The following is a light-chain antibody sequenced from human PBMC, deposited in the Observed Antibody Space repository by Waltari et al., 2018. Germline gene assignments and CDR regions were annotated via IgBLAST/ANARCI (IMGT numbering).Light chain of an antibody. Sequence: QSILPQPPSVSGAPGQRVPISCTGSSSNIRAVHDVHLSQEFPGTGPKLLIYGNNNRPSGVPDRFSGSKSGTSASLTITGLQAEDEADYYCQSFDTSLSHGVVFGGGTKVTVL. J-gene: IGLJ3*02. CDR2: GNN. CDR3: QSFDTSLSHGVV. V-gene: IGLV1-40*02. CDR1: SSNIRAVHD.